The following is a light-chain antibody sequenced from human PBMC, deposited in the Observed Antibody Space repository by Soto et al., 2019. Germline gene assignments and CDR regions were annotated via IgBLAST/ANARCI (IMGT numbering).Light chain of an antibody. Sequence: QSALTQPASVSGSPGQSITISCTGTSSDVGGYNYVSWYQQHPGKAPKLMIYDVSNRPSGVSNRFSGSKSGNTASLTISGFQAEDEADYYCSSYTSSRTPVFGGGTKLTVL. CDR1: SSDVGGYNY. CDR3: SSYTSSRTPV. V-gene: IGLV2-14*01. J-gene: IGLJ3*02. CDR2: DVS.